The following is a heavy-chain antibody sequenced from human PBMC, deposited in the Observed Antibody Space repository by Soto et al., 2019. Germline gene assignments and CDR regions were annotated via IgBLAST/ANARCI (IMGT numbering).Heavy chain of an antibody. D-gene: IGHD1-26*01. CDR1: GFTFSSYA. CDR3: ARALLRGYYFDY. J-gene: IGHJ4*02. V-gene: IGHV3-30-3*01. Sequence: PGGSLRLSCAASGFTFSSYAMHWVRQAPGKGLEWVAVISYDGSNKYYADSVKGRFTISRDNSKNTLYLQMNSPRAEDTAVYYCARALLRGYYFDYWGQGTLVTVSS. CDR2: ISYDGSNK.